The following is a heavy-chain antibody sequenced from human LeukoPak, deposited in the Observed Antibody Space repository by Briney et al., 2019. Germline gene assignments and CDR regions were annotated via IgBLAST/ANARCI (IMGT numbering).Heavy chain of an antibody. CDR3: ARDFGYYGSGSYSLTFSS. D-gene: IGHD3-10*01. CDR1: GGSISSYY. J-gene: IGHJ5*02. CDR2: IYTSGST. V-gene: IGHV4-4*07. Sequence: SETLSLTCTVSGGSISSYYWSWIRQPAGKGLEWIGRIYTSGSTNYNPSLKSRVTMSVDTSKNQFSLKLSSVTAADTAVYYCARDFGYYGSGSYSLTFSSWGQGTLVTVSS.